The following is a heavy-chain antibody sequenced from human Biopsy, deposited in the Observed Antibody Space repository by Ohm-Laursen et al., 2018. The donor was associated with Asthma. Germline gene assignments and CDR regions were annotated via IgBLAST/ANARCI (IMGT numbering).Heavy chain of an antibody. J-gene: IGHJ2*01. V-gene: IGHV4-39*02. D-gene: IGHD6-6*01. CDR2: IYYSGRT. CDR3: ARAVSSSSYWYFDL. Sequence: TLSLTCIVSGDAMSTSGSYWGWIRQSPGKGLEWIGGIYYSGRTYYNPSLESRVTISADTSKNPFSLKVTSVTAADTAVYYCARAVSSSSYWYFDLWGRGDLVTVSS. CDR1: GDAMSTSGSY.